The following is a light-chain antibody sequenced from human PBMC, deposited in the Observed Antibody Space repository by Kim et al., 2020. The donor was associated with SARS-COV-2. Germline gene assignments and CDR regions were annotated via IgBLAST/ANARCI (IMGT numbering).Light chain of an antibody. V-gene: IGLV9-49*01. CDR1: SGYSNYK. CDR2: VGTGGIVG. CDR3: GADHGSGSNSVAYV. J-gene: IGLJ1*01. Sequence: QPVLTQPPSASASLGASVTLTCTLSSGYSNYKVDWYQQRPGKGPRFVMRVGTGGIVGSKGDGIPDRFSVLGSGLNRYLTSKNLQEEDESDYHCGADHGSGSNSVAYVFGTGTKVTVL.